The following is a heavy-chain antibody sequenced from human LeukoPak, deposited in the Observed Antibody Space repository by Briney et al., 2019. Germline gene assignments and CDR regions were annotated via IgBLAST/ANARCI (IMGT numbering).Heavy chain of an antibody. CDR3: ARRGYSSGSNSFDP. J-gene: IGHJ5*02. CDR1: GGSISSYY. V-gene: IGHV4-4*07. D-gene: IGHD6-19*01. Sequence: SETLSLTCTVSGGSISSYYWSWIRQPAGKGLEWIGRIYTSGSTNYNPSLRGRATISVDTSNNQFYLKLSSVTAADTAVYYCARRGYSSGSNSFDPWGQGTLVTVSS. CDR2: IYTSGST.